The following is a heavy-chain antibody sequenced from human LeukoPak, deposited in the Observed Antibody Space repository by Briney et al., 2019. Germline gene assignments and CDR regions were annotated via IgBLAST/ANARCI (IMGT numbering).Heavy chain of an antibody. CDR3: ATGYYFGSGSYGYLDY. Sequence: GGSLRLSCAASEFTFTSYELNWVRQAPGKGLEWVALIYSSGDAYTPDSVKGRFTISRDDSENTLYLQMDSLRAEDTAVYYCATGYYFGSGSYGYLDYWGQGTLVTVSS. D-gene: IGHD3-10*01. J-gene: IGHJ4*02. CDR1: EFTFTSYE. V-gene: IGHV3-53*01. CDR2: IYSSGDA.